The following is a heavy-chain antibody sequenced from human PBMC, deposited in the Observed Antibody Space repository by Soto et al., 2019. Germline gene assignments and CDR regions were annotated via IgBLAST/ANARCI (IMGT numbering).Heavy chain of an antibody. V-gene: IGHV3-23*01. D-gene: IGHD3-10*01. Sequence: EVQLLESGGRLVQPGGSLTPSCAASGFTFSSYAMSWVRQAPGKGLEWVSAISGSGGNTYYADSVKGRFTISRDNSKNTRYLPMNTLRAEDTAVYYCAKGREGFGNDAFDIWGQGTMVTVSS. CDR1: GFTFSSYA. CDR2: ISGSGGNT. CDR3: AKGREGFGNDAFDI. J-gene: IGHJ3*02.